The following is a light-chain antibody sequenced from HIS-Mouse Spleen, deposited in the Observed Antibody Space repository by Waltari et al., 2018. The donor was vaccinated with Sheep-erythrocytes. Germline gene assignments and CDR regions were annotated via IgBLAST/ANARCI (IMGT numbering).Light chain of an antibody. CDR2: EGS. Sequence: QSALTQPASVSGSPGQSITISCTGTSSDVGSYNLVSWYQHHPGKAPKLMIYEGSKRPSGVSNRFSGSKSCNTASLTISGLQAEDEADYYCCSYAGSYNHVFATGTKVTVL. CDR1: SSDVGSYNL. J-gene: IGLJ1*01. CDR3: CSYAGSYNHV. V-gene: IGLV2-23*01.